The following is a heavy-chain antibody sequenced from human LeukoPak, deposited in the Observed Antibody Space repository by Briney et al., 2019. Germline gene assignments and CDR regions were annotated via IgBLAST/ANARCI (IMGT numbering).Heavy chain of an antibody. V-gene: IGHV3-11*01. Sequence: PGGSLRLSCAASGFTFSDYYMSWIRQAPGKGLEWISYISGSDSTIYYADSVKGRFTISRDNAKNSLFLQMNSLRAEDTAVYYCARGRTYGPFDYWGQGTLVTVSS. CDR2: ISGSDSTI. D-gene: IGHD4-17*01. J-gene: IGHJ4*02. CDR3: ARGRTYGPFDY. CDR1: GFTFSDYY.